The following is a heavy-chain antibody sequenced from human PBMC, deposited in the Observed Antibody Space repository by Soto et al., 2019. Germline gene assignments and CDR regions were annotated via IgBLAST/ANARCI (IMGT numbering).Heavy chain of an antibody. CDR1: GVSFNNNG. J-gene: IGHJ6*02. Sequence: QVQLVQSGAEVKKPGSSVKVSCKTSGVSFNNNGIGWVRQAPGHGLEWMGGVSPPFRTSNYARKFQGRSSITADASTGTVNMELSSLTSEDTAQYYCARVLYYGSGSYSTYGMDVWGQGTMVTVSS. D-gene: IGHD3-10*01. CDR3: ARVLYYGSGSYSTYGMDV. V-gene: IGHV1-69*01. CDR2: VSPPFRTS.